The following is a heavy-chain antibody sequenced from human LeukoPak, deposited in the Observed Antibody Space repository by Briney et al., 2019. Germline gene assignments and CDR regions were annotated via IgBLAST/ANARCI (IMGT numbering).Heavy chain of an antibody. CDR2: ISSSSSTI. CDR3: ARAVAYYDFWSGYFI. V-gene: IGHV3-48*02. CDR1: GFTFSSYS. D-gene: IGHD3-3*01. J-gene: IGHJ4*02. Sequence: GGSPRLSCAASGFTFSSYSMNWVRQAPGKGLEWVSYISSSSSTIYYADSVKGRFTISRDNAKNSLYLQMNSLRDEDTAVYYCARAVAYYDFWSGYFIWGQGTLVTVSS.